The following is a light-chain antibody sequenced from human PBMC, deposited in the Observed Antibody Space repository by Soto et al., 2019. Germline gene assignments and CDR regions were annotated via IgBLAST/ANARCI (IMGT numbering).Light chain of an antibody. CDR2: DVS. J-gene: IGLJ3*02. V-gene: IGLV2-11*01. CDR3: CSYAGSYTWV. CDR1: SSDVGGYNY. Sequence: QSALTQPSSVAGSTGQSVTISCTGTSSDVGGYNYVSWYQQHPGKAPKLMIYDVSKRPSGVPDRFSGSKSGNTASLTISGLQAEDEADYYCCSYAGSYTWVFGGGTKLTVL.